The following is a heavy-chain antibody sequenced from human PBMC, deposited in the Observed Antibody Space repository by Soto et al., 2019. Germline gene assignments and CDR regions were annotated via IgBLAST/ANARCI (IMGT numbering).Heavy chain of an antibody. J-gene: IGHJ4*02. CDR2: ISSSGGST. CDR3: AKRYWHEGSGLWDY. CDR1: GFTFSSYA. D-gene: IGHD2-15*01. V-gene: IGHV3-23*01. Sequence: EVQLLESGGGLVQPGGSLRLSCAASGFTFSSYAMSWVRQAPGKGLEWVSAISSSGGSTYYTASVKGRFTISRDNSKNTLYVQMNSLRAEDTAVYYCAKRYWHEGSGLWDYWGQGTLVTVSS.